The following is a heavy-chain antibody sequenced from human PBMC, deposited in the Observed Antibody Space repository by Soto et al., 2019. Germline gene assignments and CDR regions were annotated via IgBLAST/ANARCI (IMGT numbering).Heavy chain of an antibody. CDR3: VRGGSTAWHFDS. CDR2: TRQDGGQS. J-gene: IGHJ4*02. Sequence: EVQLVESGGGLVQPGGSLSLSCEASGFTLSFYWMSWVGQAPGKGLEWVANTRQDGGQSYLVDSVQGRFTISRDNAKNSVYLQMNTLRSEDTAVYYCVRGGSTAWHFDSWGQGTLETVSS. D-gene: IGHD1-1*01. V-gene: IGHV3-7*01. CDR1: GFTLSFYW.